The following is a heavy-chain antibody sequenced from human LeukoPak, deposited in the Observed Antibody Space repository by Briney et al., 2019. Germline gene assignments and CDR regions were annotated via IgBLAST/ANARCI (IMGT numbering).Heavy chain of an antibody. CDR3: ARDLVTYYYDSSGYSLDY. CDR1: GGTFSSYA. CDR2: ISAYNGNT. J-gene: IGHJ4*02. V-gene: IGHV1-18*01. D-gene: IGHD3-22*01. Sequence: ASVKVSCKASGGTFSSYAISWVRQAPGQGLEWMGWISAYNGNTNYAQKLQGRVTMTTDTSTSTAYMELRSLRSDDTAVYYCARDLVTYYYDSSGYSLDYWGQGTLVTVSS.